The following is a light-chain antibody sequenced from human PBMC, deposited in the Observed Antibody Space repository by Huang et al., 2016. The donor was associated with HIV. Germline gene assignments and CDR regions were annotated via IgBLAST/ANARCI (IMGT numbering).Light chain of an antibody. CDR2: WAS. V-gene: IGKV4-1*01. CDR1: PSVLYSSNDKDH. CDR3: QQYYHTPT. J-gene: IGKJ4*01. Sequence: DIVMTQSPDSLAVSLGERATINCKSNPSVLYSSNDKDHLAWYQQKAGQPPKLLIHWASTREAGVPDRVSGSGSGTDVTLTISSLQAEDVAVYYCQQYYHTPTFGGGTKVEIK.